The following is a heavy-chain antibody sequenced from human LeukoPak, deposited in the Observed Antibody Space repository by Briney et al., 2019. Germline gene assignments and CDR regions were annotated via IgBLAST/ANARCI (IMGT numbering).Heavy chain of an antibody. CDR1: GYTFTGYY. CDR2: INPNSGGT. Sequence: ASVKVSCKASGYTFTGYYMHWVRQAPGQGVEWMGWINPNSGGTNYAQKFQGWVTMTRDTSISTAYMELSRLRSDDTAVYYCARGGLLWFGEFGDYWGQGTLVTVSS. CDR3: ARGGLLWFGEFGDY. V-gene: IGHV1-2*04. D-gene: IGHD3-10*01. J-gene: IGHJ4*02.